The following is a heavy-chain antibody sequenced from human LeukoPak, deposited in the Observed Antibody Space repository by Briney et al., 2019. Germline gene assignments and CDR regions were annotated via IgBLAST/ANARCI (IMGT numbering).Heavy chain of an antibody. J-gene: IGHJ5*02. CDR2: INPNSGDT. D-gene: IGHD5-18*01. Sequence: ASVKVSCKASGYYFSDFHMHWVRQAPGQGLEWMGWINPNSGDTNYVQKFQGRVTMTRDTSSSTVYMELSSLRSDDTAVYYCARVRSYSSPDLDPWGQGTLVTVSS. CDR3: ARVRSYSSPDLDP. V-gene: IGHV1-2*02. CDR1: GYYFSDFH.